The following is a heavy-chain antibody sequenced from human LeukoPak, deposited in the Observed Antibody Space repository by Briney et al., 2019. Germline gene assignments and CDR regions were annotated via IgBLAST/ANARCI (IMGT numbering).Heavy chain of an antibody. D-gene: IGHD5-24*01. CDR1: GYTFTGYF. CDR3: ARAGRDGYKIMDV. Sequence: ASVKVSCKASGYTFTGYFMHWVRQAPGQGLEWMGWLNPDSGDTNYAQKIQDRVTMTRDTSITTAYMELSRLTYDDTAVYYCARAGRDGYKIMDVWGKGTTVTISS. CDR2: LNPDSGDT. V-gene: IGHV1-2*02. J-gene: IGHJ6*03.